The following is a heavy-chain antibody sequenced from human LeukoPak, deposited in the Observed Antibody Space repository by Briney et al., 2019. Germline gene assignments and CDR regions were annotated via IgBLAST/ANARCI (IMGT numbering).Heavy chain of an antibody. CDR1: GVSISSSSYY. Sequence: PSETLSLTCTVSGVSISSSSYYWGWIRQPPGKGLEWIGSIYYSGSTYYNPSLKSRVTISVDTSKNQFSLKLSSVTAADTAVYYCARRYKVRGVITTSWFDPWGQGTLVTVSS. CDR2: IYYSGST. D-gene: IGHD3-10*01. J-gene: IGHJ5*02. V-gene: IGHV4-39*01. CDR3: ARRYKVRGVITTSWFDP.